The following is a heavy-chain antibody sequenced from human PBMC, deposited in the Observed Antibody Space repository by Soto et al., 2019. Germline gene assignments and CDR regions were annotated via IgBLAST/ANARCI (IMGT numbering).Heavy chain of an antibody. V-gene: IGHV3-9*01. CDR2: ISWNSGAI. J-gene: IGHJ4*02. D-gene: IGHD2-15*01. Sequence: EVQLVESGGGLVQPGRSLRLSCAASGFTFDDYAMHWVRQAPGKGLEWVSGISWNSGAIGYADSVKGRFTISRDNAKNSLYLQMNSLRAEDTALYYCAKDRSGGSRGYFDYWGQGTLFTVSS. CDR3: AKDRSGGSRGYFDY. CDR1: GFTFDDYA.